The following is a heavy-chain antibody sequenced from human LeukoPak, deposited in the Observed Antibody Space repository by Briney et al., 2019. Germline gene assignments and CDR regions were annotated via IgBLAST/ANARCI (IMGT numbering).Heavy chain of an antibody. J-gene: IGHJ4*02. D-gene: IGHD1-7*01. V-gene: IGHV3-21*01. Sequence: GGSLRLSCAVSGFTFRTYSMNWVRQAPGKGLEWVSSISVGSTYIYYADSVKGRFTISRDNAKNSLYLQMNSLRAEDTAIYYCAREDDWNYEDYWGQGTLVTVSS. CDR1: GFTFRTYS. CDR3: AREDDWNYEDY. CDR2: ISVGSTYI.